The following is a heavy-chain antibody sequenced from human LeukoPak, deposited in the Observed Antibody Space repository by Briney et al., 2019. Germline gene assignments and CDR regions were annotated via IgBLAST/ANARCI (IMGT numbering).Heavy chain of an antibody. CDR3: AKDLDYYGSGSLDY. V-gene: IGHV3-23*01. Sequence: GGSLRLSCAASGFTFSSYAMSWVRQAPGKGLEWVSTISGSGGSIYYADSVRGRFTISRDNSKNTLYLQMNSLRAEDTAVYYCAKDLDYYGSGSLDYWGQGTLVTVSS. CDR1: GFTFSSYA. J-gene: IGHJ4*02. D-gene: IGHD3-10*01. CDR2: ISGSGGSI.